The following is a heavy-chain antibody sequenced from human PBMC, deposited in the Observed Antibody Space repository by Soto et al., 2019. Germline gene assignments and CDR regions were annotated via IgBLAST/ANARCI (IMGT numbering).Heavy chain of an antibody. CDR2: ISSSSDNT. J-gene: IGHJ3*02. D-gene: IGHD1-26*01. CDR3: AKDLTYGATPGGALDI. V-gene: IGHV3-23*01. Sequence: PGGSLRLSCAASTFTFTGYAMSWVRQAPGKGLEWVSGISSSSDNTYYADSVKGRFTISRDNSKNTLYVQMNSVRAEDTAVYYCAKDLTYGATPGGALDIWGQGTKVTVPS. CDR1: TFTFTGYA.